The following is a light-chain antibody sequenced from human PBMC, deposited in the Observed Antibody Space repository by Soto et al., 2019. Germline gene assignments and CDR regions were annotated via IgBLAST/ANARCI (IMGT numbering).Light chain of an antibody. V-gene: IGKV3-15*01. J-gene: IGKJ4*01. CDR2: GTS. Sequence: EIVMTQSPATLSVSPGERATLSCRASQSVSSTLAWYQQIPGQAPRLLIYGTSTRATCIPARLSGSGSGTEFTLTISSLQSEDFAFYYCQQYYQWPLTFGGGTKVEVK. CDR3: QQYYQWPLT. CDR1: QSVSST.